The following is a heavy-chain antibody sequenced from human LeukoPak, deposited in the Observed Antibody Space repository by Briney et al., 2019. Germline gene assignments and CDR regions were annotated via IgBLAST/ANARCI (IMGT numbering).Heavy chain of an antibody. CDR3: ARGGRYNWNAGYFDY. CDR1: GCTFSSCA. J-gene: IGHJ4*02. V-gene: IGHV1-69*01. Sequence: SVKVSCKCSGCTFSSCAFCWVRQAPGQGLEWMGGILPIFGKANYAQKLQGRVKITADEPTSTAYMELSSVRSEDTAVYYCARGGRYNWNAGYFDYWGQGTLVTVSS. CDR2: ILPIFGKA. D-gene: IGHD1-20*01.